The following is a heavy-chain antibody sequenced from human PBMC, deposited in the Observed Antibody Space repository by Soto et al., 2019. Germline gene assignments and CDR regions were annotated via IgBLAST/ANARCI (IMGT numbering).Heavy chain of an antibody. CDR3: ARPDYGSGSYPEY. CDR2: ISYDGTNK. CDR1: GFTFSSYA. V-gene: IGHV3-30-3*01. D-gene: IGHD3-10*01. J-gene: IGHJ4*02. Sequence: QVQLVESGGGVVQPGRSLRLSCAASGFTFSSYAMQWVRQAPGKGLEWVAVISYDGTNKYYADSVKGRFTISRDNSKTTLYLQMTRLRAEDTAVYYCARPDYGSGSYPEYWGQGTLVTVSS.